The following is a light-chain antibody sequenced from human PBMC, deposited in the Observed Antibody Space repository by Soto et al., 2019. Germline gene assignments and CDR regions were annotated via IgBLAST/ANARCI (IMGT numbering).Light chain of an antibody. CDR3: QRYNNWPLT. V-gene: IGKV3-15*01. CDR1: QGIGDT. J-gene: IGKJ4*01. Sequence: EVVIRHSPATLSFSPGEGATLSCRASQGIGDTLAWYQHKPGQTPRLLIYDTSTSATGVPARFSGSRSGTEFTLTINTPQSEDFAVYYCQRYNNWPLTLGGGTNVDIK. CDR2: DTS.